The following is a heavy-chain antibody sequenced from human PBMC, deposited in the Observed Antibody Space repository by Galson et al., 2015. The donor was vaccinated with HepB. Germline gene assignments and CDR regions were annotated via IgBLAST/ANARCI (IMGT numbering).Heavy chain of an antibody. V-gene: IGHV3-23*01. Sequence: SLRLSCAASGFTFSIYALSWVRQAPGKGLEWVSVISNSGGSTNYADSVKGRFIMSRGNPKNTLYLQMNSLRVEDTGVYYCATDDTSGYSGAFDMWGRGTMVTVSS. CDR1: GFTFSIYA. D-gene: IGHD3-22*01. J-gene: IGHJ3*02. CDR2: ISNSGGST. CDR3: ATDDTSGYSGAFDM.